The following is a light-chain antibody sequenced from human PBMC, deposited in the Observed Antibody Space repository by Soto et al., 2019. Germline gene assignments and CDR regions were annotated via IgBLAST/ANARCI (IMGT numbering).Light chain of an antibody. CDR1: QSISSSY. J-gene: IGKJ1*01. CDR3: QQYASWM. Sequence: EIVLTQSPDTLSLSPGERATLSCRASQSISSSYLAWYQQKPGQAPRLLIYGASSRATGIPDRFSGSGSGTDFALTISRQEPEDSAMYYCQQYASWMFGQGTKLDIK. CDR2: GAS. V-gene: IGKV3-20*01.